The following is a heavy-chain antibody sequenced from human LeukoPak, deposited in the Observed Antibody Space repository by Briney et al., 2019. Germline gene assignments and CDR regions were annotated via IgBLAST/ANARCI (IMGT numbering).Heavy chain of an antibody. V-gene: IGHV1-18*01. J-gene: IGHJ4*02. Sequence: ASVKVSCKASGYTFTSYGISWVRQAPGQGLEWMGWISAYNGKTNYAQKLQGRVTMTTDKSTSTAYMELSSLRSDDTAVYYCARDGEDILTSYYQFGLDYWGQGTLVTVSS. CDR1: GYTFTSYG. CDR3: ARDGEDILTSYYQFGLDY. CDR2: ISAYNGKT. D-gene: IGHD3-9*01.